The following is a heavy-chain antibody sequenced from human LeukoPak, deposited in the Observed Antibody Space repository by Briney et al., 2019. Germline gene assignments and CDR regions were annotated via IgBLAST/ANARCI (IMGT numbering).Heavy chain of an antibody. J-gene: IGHJ6*03. Sequence: PGGSLRLSCAASGFTFSSYEMNWVRQAPGKGLEWVSYISSSGSTIYYADSVKGRFTISRDNAKNSLYLQMNSLRDEDTAVYYCARGRRYCSGGSCYSKANYYYYYMDVWGKGTTVTISS. D-gene: IGHD2-15*01. V-gene: IGHV3-48*03. CDR2: ISSSGSTI. CDR1: GFTFSSYE. CDR3: ARGRRYCSGGSCYSKANYYYYYMDV.